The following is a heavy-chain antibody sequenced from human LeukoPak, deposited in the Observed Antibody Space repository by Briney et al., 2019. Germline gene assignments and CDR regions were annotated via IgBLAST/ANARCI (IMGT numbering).Heavy chain of an antibody. CDR3: AKDIGTPLDAFDI. V-gene: IGHV3-23*01. J-gene: IGHJ3*02. D-gene: IGHD1-14*01. CDR1: GLTFRTYA. Sequence: LPGGSLRLSCAASGLTFRTYAMSWVRQAPGKGLEWVSSISDSGGYTFYADSVKGRFTISRDNSKNTLYLQMNGLRAEDTAVYYCAKDIGTPLDAFDIWGQGTMVTVSS. CDR2: ISDSGGYT.